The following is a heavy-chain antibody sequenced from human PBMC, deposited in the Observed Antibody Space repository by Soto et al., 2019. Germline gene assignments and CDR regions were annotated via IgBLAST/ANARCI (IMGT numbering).Heavy chain of an antibody. Sequence: SETLSLTCAVYGGSFSGYYWSWIRQPPGKGLEWIGEINHSGSTNYNPSLKSRVTISVDTSKNQFSLKLSSVTAADTAVYYCARHPTIAVAGIAFDPWGQGTLVTVSS. J-gene: IGHJ5*02. CDR1: GGSFSGYY. CDR3: ARHPTIAVAGIAFDP. CDR2: INHSGST. D-gene: IGHD6-19*01. V-gene: IGHV4-34*01.